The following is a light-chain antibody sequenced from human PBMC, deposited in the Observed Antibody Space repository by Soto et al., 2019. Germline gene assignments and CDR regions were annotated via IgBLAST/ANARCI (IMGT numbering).Light chain of an antibody. CDR3: SSYTSSSTLE. CDR2: EVT. CDR1: SSDVGGYNY. J-gene: IGLJ2*01. V-gene: IGLV2-8*01. Sequence: QSALTQPPSASGSPGQSVTISCTGTSSDVGGYNYVSWYQQYPGRAPKLMIYEVTKRPSGVPDRFSGSKSGNTASLTVSGLQAEDEADYYCSSYTSSSTLEFGGGTKLTVL.